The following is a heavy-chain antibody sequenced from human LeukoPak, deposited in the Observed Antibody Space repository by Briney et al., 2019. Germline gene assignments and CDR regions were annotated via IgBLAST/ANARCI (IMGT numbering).Heavy chain of an antibody. D-gene: IGHD4-17*01. V-gene: IGHV1-18*01. Sequence: ATVKVSCKASGYTFTSYGISWVRQAPGQGLEWMGWISAYNGNTNYAQKLQGRVTMTTDTSTSTAYMGLRSLRSDDTAVYYCARALKHDYGDSSYYYYYMDVWGKGTTVTVSS. CDR1: GYTFTSYG. CDR2: ISAYNGNT. J-gene: IGHJ6*03. CDR3: ARALKHDYGDSSYYYYYMDV.